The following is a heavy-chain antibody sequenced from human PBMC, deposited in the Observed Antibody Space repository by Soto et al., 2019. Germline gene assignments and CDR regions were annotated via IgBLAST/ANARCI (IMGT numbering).Heavy chain of an antibody. CDR3: ARDQSGYRYGTD. V-gene: IGHV3-48*02. J-gene: IGHJ4*02. D-gene: IGHD5-18*01. CDR2: ISSSDTTI. CDR1: GFTFSIYS. Sequence: GGSLRLSCAASGFTFSIYSMNWVRQAPGKGLEWVSYISSSDTTIYYADSVKGRFTISRDNAKNSLYLQMNSLRDEDTAVYYCARDQSGYRYGTDWGQGTLVTVSS.